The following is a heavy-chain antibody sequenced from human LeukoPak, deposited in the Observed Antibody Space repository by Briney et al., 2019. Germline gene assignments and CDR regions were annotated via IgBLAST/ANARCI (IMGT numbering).Heavy chain of an antibody. V-gene: IGHV1-18*01. Sequence: GAPVKVSCKASGYTFTSYGISWVRQAPGQGLEWMGWISAYNGNTNYAQKLQGRVTMTTDTSTSTAYMELRSLRSDDTAVYYCARGPYCSGGSCYSVDYWGQGTLVTVSS. CDR2: ISAYNGNT. CDR1: GYTFTSYG. D-gene: IGHD2-15*01. J-gene: IGHJ4*02. CDR3: ARGPYCSGGSCYSVDY.